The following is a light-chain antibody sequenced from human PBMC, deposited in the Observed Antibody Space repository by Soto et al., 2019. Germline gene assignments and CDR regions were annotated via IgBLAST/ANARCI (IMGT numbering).Light chain of an antibody. J-gene: IGKJ1*01. CDR1: QSVSSS. CDR2: SGY. Sequence: FVVTQSPDTLSLSPGETATLSCRASQSVSSSVAWYQHKPGQSPRLVVYSGYKRSPGIPARFSGSGSGTDFTLTISSLESDDFAIYYCQRRYSWLRVFGPGTKVEVK. CDR3: QRRYSWLRV. V-gene: IGKV3-11*01.